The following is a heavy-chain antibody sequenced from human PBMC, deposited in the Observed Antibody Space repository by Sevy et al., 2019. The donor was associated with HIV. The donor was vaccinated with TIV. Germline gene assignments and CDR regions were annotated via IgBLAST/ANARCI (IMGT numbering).Heavy chain of an antibody. CDR1: GGSISSYY. CDR2: MYYNGWT. Sequence: SETLSLTCTVSGGSISSYYWSWIRQPPGKGLEAFGYMYYNGWTYYNPSLSSRVTISVDKSQNQVSLQLSSVTAADTAVYYCARAGGNTGWGMDVWGQGITVTVSS. CDR3: ARAGGNTGWGMDV. J-gene: IGHJ6*02. D-gene: IGHD3-16*01. V-gene: IGHV4-59*12.